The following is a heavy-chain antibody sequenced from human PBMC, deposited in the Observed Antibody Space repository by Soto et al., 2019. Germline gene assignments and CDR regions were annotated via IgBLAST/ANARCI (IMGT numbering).Heavy chain of an antibody. CDR1: GYSFTSYW. CDR2: IYPGDSDT. Sequence: PGESLKISCKGSGYSFTSYWIGWVRQMPGKGLEWMGIIYPGDSDTRYSPSFQGQVTISADKSISTAYLQWSSLKASDTAMYYCARLHWNTDCSSTSCYGIAVAGNGMDVWGQGTTVTVSS. CDR3: ARLHWNTDCSSTSCYGIAVAGNGMDV. V-gene: IGHV5-51*01. J-gene: IGHJ6*02. D-gene: IGHD2-2*01.